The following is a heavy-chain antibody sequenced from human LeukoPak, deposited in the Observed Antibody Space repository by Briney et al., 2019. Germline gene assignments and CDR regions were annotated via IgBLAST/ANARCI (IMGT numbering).Heavy chain of an antibody. Sequence: PGGSLRLSCAASGFTFSSYWMSWVRQAPGKGLEWVANIKQDGSEKYYVDSVKGRFTISKDNAKNSLYLQMNSLRVEDTAVYYCARVRSHCSSTSCYIPNWFDPWGQGTLVTVSS. V-gene: IGHV3-7*01. CDR1: GFTFSSYW. D-gene: IGHD2-2*02. CDR2: IKQDGSEK. J-gene: IGHJ5*02. CDR3: ARVRSHCSSTSCYIPNWFDP.